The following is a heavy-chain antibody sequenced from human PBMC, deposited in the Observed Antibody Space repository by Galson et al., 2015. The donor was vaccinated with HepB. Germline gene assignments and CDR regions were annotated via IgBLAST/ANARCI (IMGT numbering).Heavy chain of an antibody. J-gene: IGHJ5*02. CDR2: ISSSSSYI. Sequence: SLRLSCAASGFTFSSYSMNWVRQAPGKGLEWVSSISSSSSYIYYADSVKGRFTISRDNAKNSLYLQMNSLRAEDTAVYYCARDWWHYYGSGSALNWFDPWGQGTLVTVSS. CDR1: GFTFSSYS. D-gene: IGHD3-10*01. CDR3: ARDWWHYYGSGSALNWFDP. V-gene: IGHV3-21*01.